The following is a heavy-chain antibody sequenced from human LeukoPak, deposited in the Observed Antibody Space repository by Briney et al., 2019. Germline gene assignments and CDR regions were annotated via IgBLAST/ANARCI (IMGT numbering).Heavy chain of an antibody. CDR1: GGSISSGGYY. CDR2: IYYSGST. D-gene: IGHD3-16*02. Sequence: SETLSLTCTVSGGSISSGGYYWSWIRQHPGKGLEWIGYIYYSGSTYYNPSLKSRVTISVDTSKNQFSLKLSSVTAADTAVYYCARDPICDYVWGSYHHLDAFDIWGQGTMVTVSS. V-gene: IGHV4-31*03. CDR3: ARDPICDYVWGSYHHLDAFDI. J-gene: IGHJ3*02.